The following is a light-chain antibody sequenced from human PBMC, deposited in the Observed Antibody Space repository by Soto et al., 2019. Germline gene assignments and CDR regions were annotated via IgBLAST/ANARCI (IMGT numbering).Light chain of an antibody. V-gene: IGLV2-23*02. CDR1: SSDVGSYNY. CDR2: EVS. Sequence: SALTQPASVSGSPGQSITISCTGTSSDVGSYNYVSWYQQHPGKAPKLMIYEVSKRPSGVSNRFSGSKSGNTASLTISGLQAEDEADYYCCSYAGSSTYVFGTG. J-gene: IGLJ1*01. CDR3: CSYAGSSTYV.